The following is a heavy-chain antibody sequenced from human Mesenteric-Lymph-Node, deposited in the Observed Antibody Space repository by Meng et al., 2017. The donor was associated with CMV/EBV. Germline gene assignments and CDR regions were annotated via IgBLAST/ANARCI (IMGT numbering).Heavy chain of an antibody. V-gene: IGHV3-7*01. CDR3: ARKNNFDY. J-gene: IGHJ4*02. CDR2: IKEDGSEK. CDR1: GFTFSSHG. Sequence: GESLKISCAASGFTFSSHGMHWVRQAPGKGLEWVANIKEDGSEKNYVDSVRGRFTISRDNAKKSLYLQMNSLRAEDTAVYYCARKNNFDYWGQGTQVTVSS.